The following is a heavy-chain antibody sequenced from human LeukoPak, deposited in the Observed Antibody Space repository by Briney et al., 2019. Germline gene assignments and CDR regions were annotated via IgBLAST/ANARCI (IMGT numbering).Heavy chain of an antibody. CDR1: GFTFSSYS. CDR2: ISRGSSTI. Sequence: PGGSLRLTCGASGFTFSSYSMNWVRQAPGKGLEWVSYISRGSSTIYYTDSVKGRFTISRDNAKNSLYLQMNSLRDEDTAVYYCARVPYYYGSGYFDYWGQGTLVTVSS. D-gene: IGHD3-10*01. CDR3: ARVPYYYGSGYFDY. V-gene: IGHV3-48*02. J-gene: IGHJ4*02.